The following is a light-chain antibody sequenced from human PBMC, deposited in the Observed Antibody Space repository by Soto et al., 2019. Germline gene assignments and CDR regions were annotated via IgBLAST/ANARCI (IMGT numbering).Light chain of an antibody. J-gene: IGKJ4*01. V-gene: IGKV1-39*01. CDR2: AAS. CDR1: QSISSY. CDR3: QQSYGTPLT. Sequence: DIQMTQSPSSLSASVGDRVTITCRASQSISSYLNWYQQKPGKAPKLLIHAASSLQSGVPSRFSGSGSGTDFTLTISSLQPEDFATYYCQQSYGTPLTFGGGTKVEIK.